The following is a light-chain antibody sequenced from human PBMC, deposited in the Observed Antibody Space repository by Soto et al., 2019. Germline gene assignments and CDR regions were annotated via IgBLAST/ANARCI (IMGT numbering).Light chain of an antibody. J-gene: IGKJ4*01. V-gene: IGKV3-11*01. CDR3: QQRRNWSLT. CDR2: DAS. Sequence: EIVLTQSPATLSLSPGERATLSCRASQSVSSYLAWYQQKPGLAPRLLIYDASNRATGIPARFSGSGSGTDFTLTISSLEPEDFAVYYCQQRRNWSLTFGGGTKVEIK. CDR1: QSVSSY.